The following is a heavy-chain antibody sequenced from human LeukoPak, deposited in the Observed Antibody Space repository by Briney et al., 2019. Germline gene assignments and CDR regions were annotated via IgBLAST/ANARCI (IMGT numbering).Heavy chain of an antibody. Sequence: PGGSLRLSCAASGFTFSSYAMSWVRQAPGKGLEWVSAISGSGGSTYYADSVKGRFTISRDNSKNTLYLQMNSLRAEDTAVYYCAKDPHYVWGYSGWFDPWGQATLVTVSS. V-gene: IGHV3-23*01. J-gene: IGHJ5*02. CDR3: AKDPHYVWGYSGWFDP. CDR2: ISGSGGST. CDR1: GFTFSSYA. D-gene: IGHD3-16*01.